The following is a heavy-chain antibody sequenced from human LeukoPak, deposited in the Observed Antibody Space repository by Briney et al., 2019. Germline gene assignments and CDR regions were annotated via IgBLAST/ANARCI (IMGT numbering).Heavy chain of an antibody. CDR1: GYSFNTYW. Sequence: GESLRISCKGSGYSFNTYWIAWVRHMPGKGLECMGIIYPGDSETIYSPSFQGQVTISADKSINTAYLQWSSLKASDTAMYYCAKLTRGGYEKFDFWGQGTLVTDSS. J-gene: IGHJ4*02. CDR2: IYPGDSET. D-gene: IGHD5-12*01. CDR3: AKLTRGGYEKFDF. V-gene: IGHV5-51*01.